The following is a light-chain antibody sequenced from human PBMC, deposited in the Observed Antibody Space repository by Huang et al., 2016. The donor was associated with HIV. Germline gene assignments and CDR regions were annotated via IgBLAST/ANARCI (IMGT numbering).Light chain of an antibody. J-gene: IGKJ4*01. CDR2: DAS. Sequence: IVLTQSPATLSLSPGERATLSCRASQSVSSYLAWYQQKPGQSPRLLIYDASNRATGVPARCSGSGSGTDFTLTISSLEPEDFAVYYCQQRANWLTFGGGTKVEIK. CDR1: QSVSSY. CDR3: QQRANWLT. V-gene: IGKV3-11*01.